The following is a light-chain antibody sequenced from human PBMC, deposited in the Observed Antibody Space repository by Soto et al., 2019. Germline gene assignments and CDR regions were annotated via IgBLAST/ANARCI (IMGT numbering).Light chain of an antibody. CDR3: QRRRNWIT. CDR1: QSLSSSF. V-gene: IGKV3D-20*02. J-gene: IGKJ5*01. Sequence: EIVLTQSPGTLSLSPGERATLSCRASQSLSSSFFAWYRQKPDQAPRLLVYAASNTATGIPARVSGSGSGTDFTLSISRLEHVDVAVYHCQRRRNWITFGQGTRVEIK. CDR2: AAS.